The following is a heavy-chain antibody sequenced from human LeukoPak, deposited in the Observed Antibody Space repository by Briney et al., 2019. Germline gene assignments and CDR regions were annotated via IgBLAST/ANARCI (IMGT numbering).Heavy chain of an antibody. Sequence: GGSPRLSCAASGFTFSSYWMHWVRQAPGKGLVWVSRINSDGSSTSYADSVKGRFTISRDNSKNTLYLQMNSLRAEDTAVYYCAKVSWLANPGDYWGQGTLVTVSS. D-gene: IGHD6-19*01. CDR3: AKVSWLANPGDY. V-gene: IGHV3-74*01. J-gene: IGHJ4*02. CDR2: INSDGSST. CDR1: GFTFSSYW.